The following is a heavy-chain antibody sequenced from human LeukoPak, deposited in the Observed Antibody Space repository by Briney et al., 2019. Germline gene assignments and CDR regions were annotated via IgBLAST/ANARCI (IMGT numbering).Heavy chain of an antibody. Sequence: ASVKVSCKASGGTFSSYAISWVRQAPGQGLEWMGGIIPIFGTANYAQKFQGRVTITADESMSTAYMELSSLRSEDTAVYYCAGTRRYYYGSGSYYPLDYWGQGTLVTVSS. D-gene: IGHD3-10*01. CDR1: GGTFSSYA. V-gene: IGHV1-69*13. CDR2: IIPIFGTA. J-gene: IGHJ4*02. CDR3: AGTRRYYYGSGSYYPLDY.